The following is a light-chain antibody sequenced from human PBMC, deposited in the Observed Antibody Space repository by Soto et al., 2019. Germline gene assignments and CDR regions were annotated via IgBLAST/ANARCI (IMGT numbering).Light chain of an antibody. CDR2: RNN. J-gene: IGLJ1*01. Sequence: QSVLTQPPSASGTPGQRVTISCSGSSSNIGSNYVYWYQQLPGTAPKLLIYRNNQRPSGVPYRFSGSKSGTSASLAISGLRSGDEADYYCAAWDDSLSGSYVFGTGTKVTVL. V-gene: IGLV1-47*01. CDR3: AAWDDSLSGSYV. CDR1: SSNIGSNY.